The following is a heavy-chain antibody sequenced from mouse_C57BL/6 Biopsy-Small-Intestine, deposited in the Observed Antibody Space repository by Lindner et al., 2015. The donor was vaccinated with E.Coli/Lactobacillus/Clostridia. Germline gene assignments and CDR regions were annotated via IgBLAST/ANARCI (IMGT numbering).Heavy chain of an antibody. CDR3: AREVTGLHCDGGNCVSYFAMDV. J-gene: IGHJ1*01. CDR1: GYTLSNYD. V-gene: IGHV1-81*01. D-gene: IGHD1-1*02. Sequence: SVKVSCKASGYTLSNYDINWVRQATGLGLEWVGRMNRKSGETAYSQEFQGRVTMTWDTSISTAYLELSSLRSDDTAVYYCAREVTGLHCDGGNCVSYFAMDVWGQGTTVTVSS. CDR2: MNRKSGET.